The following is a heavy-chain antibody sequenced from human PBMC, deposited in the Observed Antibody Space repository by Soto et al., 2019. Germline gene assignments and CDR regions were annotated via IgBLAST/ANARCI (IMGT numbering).Heavy chain of an antibody. Sequence: QITLKESGPTLVKPTQTLTLTCTFSGFSLSTSGVGVGWIRQPPGKALEWLALIYWDDDKRSSPSLKSRLTIAKDTPKNPVVLTMTNMDPVDTATYYCARHTRDIGGTYYFDNWGQGTLVTVSS. J-gene: IGHJ4*02. CDR2: IYWDDDK. V-gene: IGHV2-5*02. CDR1: GFSLSTSGVG. D-gene: IGHD3-16*01. CDR3: ARHTRDIGGTYYFDN.